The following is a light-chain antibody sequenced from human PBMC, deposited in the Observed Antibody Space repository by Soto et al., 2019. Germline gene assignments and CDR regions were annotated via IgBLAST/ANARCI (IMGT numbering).Light chain of an antibody. CDR1: QSISSY. Sequence: DIHMTQSPSSLSASVGDRVTITCRASQSISSYLNWYQQKPGKAPKLLIYAASSLQSGVPSRFSGGGSGTDFPLTISCLQPEDFATYYCQQSYRTPLTFGGGTKVEIK. V-gene: IGKV1-39*01. J-gene: IGKJ4*01. CDR3: QQSYRTPLT. CDR2: AAS.